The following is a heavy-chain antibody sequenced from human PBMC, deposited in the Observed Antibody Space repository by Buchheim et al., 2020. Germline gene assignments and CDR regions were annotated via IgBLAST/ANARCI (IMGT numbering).Heavy chain of an antibody. CDR1: GFTFSSYW. CDR3: AKEHCSGSSCYVGLDY. D-gene: IGHD2-15*01. CDR2: IKQDGSEM. V-gene: IGHV3-7*04. J-gene: IGHJ4*02. Sequence: EVLLVESGGGLVQPGGSLRLSCATSGFTFSSYWMTWVRRAPGRGLEWVANIKQDGSEMYYVDSVKGRFIISRDNPENSLYLQMNSLRAEDTAVYYCAKEHCSGSSCYVGLDYWGQGTL.